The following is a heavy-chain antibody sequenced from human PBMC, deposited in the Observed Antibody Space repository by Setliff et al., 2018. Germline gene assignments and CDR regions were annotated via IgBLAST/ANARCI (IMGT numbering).Heavy chain of an antibody. CDR1: GGSVSDSTY. Sequence: SETLSLTCTVSGGSVSDSTYWGWVRQPPGKGLEWIGSIYYSGSTYYNPSLKSRVTISIDTSRDQFSLKLVSMIAADTAVYYCARGVEGSMIVVVIRPHPDFDYWGQGTLVTVSS. CDR2: IYYSGST. J-gene: IGHJ4*02. V-gene: IGHV4-39*07. D-gene: IGHD3-22*01. CDR3: ARGVEGSMIVVVIRPHPDFDY.